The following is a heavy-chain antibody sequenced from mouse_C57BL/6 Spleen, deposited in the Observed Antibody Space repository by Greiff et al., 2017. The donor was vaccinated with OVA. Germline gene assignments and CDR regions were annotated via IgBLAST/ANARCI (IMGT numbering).Heavy chain of an antibody. Sequence: QVQLKQSGPELVKPGASVKISCKASGYAFSSSWMNWVKQRPGKGLEWIGRIYPGDGDTNYNGKFKGKATLTADKSSSTAYMQLTILTSEDSAVYFCARPSRGVATDWIAYWGQGTLVTVSA. CDR2: IYPGDGDT. J-gene: IGHJ3*01. CDR1: GYAFSSSW. CDR3: ARPSRGVATDWIAY. D-gene: IGHD1-1*01. V-gene: IGHV1-82*01.